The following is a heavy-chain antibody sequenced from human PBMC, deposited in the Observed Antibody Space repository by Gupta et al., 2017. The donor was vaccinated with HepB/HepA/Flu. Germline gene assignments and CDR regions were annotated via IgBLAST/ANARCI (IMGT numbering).Heavy chain of an antibody. Sequence: VQLLESGGGLVQPGGSLRLSCAVSGFTFSSYAMSWVRQAPGKGLEWVAVIVGGGGTTFYADSGKGRFTISRDNSKKTLFLQMNSLRAEETALYYCAKGIGGSATRWLDPWGQGTLVTVSS. CDR3: AKGIGGSATRWLDP. D-gene: IGHD2-15*01. CDR1: GFTFSSYA. J-gene: IGHJ5*02. CDR2: IVGGGGTT. V-gene: IGHV3-23*01.